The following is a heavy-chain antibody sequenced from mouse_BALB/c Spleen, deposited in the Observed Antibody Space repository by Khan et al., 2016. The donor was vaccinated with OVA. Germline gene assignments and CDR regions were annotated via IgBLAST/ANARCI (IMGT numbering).Heavy chain of an antibody. CDR1: GYTFTTYC. CDR3: ARDRIDY. Sequence: QVQLQESGAELVKPGASVKMSCKASGYTFTTYCMHWVKQRPGQGLEWIGYINPTSDYTNYNEKFKDKATLTADKSSSTAYMQLSSLTSEDSAVYCCARDRIDYWGQGTTLTVSA. CDR2: INPTSDYT. J-gene: IGHJ2*01. V-gene: IGHV1-7*01.